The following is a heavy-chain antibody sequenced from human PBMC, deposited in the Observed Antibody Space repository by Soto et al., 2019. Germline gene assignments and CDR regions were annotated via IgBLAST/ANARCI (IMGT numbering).Heavy chain of an antibody. CDR1: GSTSTAYP. J-gene: IGHJ4*02. V-gene: IGHV1-3*01. Sequence: QVQLVQSGAEVKKPGASVKVSCTASGSTSTAYPMHWVRQAPGQRLEWMGWINVANGDTGYSQKFQGRVTVTRDTSASTVYMELSSLTSEDTAVYYCARKDYYGAGIYYFDHWGQGTLVTVSS. D-gene: IGHD3-10*01. CDR3: ARKDYYGAGIYYFDH. CDR2: INVANGDT.